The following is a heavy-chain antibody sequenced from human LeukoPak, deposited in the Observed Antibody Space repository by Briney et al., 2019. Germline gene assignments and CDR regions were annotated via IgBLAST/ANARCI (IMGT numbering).Heavy chain of an antibody. V-gene: IGHV4-61*02. Sequence: SETLSLTCTVSGGSISSNSYYWSWIRQPAGKGLEWIGRIYTSGSTDYSPSLKSRVTISKDTSKNEFSLKLSSVTAADTAVYYCARGSPPAYCSGGSCYFDYWGQGTLVTVSS. CDR3: ARGSPPAYCSGGSCYFDY. CDR2: IYTSGST. J-gene: IGHJ4*02. D-gene: IGHD2-15*01. CDR1: GGSISSNSYY.